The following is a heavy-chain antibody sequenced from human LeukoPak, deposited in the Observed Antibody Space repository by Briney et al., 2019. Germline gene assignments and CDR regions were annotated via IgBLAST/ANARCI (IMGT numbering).Heavy chain of an antibody. D-gene: IGHD3-22*01. J-gene: IGHJ5*02. V-gene: IGHV1-8*01. CDR1: GYTFTTYH. Sequence: GASVKVSCKASGYTFTTYHINWVRQASGQGLEWMGWLNPGSGKTGYAQKFQGRVTMTRDTSINTAYMELSGLTSEDTAVYFCARTLGPYYYDPSGYPWGQGTLVIVSS. CDR2: LNPGSGKT. CDR3: ARTLGPYYYDPSGYP.